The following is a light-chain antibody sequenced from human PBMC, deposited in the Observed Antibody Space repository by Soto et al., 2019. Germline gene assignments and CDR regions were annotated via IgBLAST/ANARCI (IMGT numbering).Light chain of an antibody. CDR2: AAS. V-gene: IGKV3-20*01. CDR3: QQYGSSPWT. J-gene: IGKJ1*01. CDR1: QSVGSNY. Sequence: IVLTQSPGTLSLSPGERATLSCRASQSVGSNYLAWYQQKPGQAPRLLIYAASGRATGIPDRFSGSGSGTDFTLTISRLEPEDSAVYYCQQYGSSPWTFGQGTKVEVK.